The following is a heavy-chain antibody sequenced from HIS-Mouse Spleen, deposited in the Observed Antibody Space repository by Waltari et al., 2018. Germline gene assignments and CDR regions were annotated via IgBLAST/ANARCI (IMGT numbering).Heavy chain of an antibody. D-gene: IGHD4-17*01. CDR1: GFTFSSYA. CDR3: ARAPHDADYGVVFDY. Sequence: AASGFTFSSYAMHWVRQAPGKGLGWVAVISYDGSNKYYADPVKGRFTISRDNSKNTLYLQMNSLRAEDTAVYYCARAPHDADYGVVFDYWGQGTLVTVSS. J-gene: IGHJ4*02. V-gene: IGHV3-30*04. CDR2: ISYDGSNK.